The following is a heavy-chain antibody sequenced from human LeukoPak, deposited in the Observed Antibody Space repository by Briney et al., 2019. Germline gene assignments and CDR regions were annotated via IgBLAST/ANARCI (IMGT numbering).Heavy chain of an antibody. J-gene: IGHJ4*02. CDR1: GYTFTGYY. D-gene: IGHD3-22*01. CDR3: ARPSMIVVVSSFDY. Sequence: GASVKVSCKASGYTFTGYYMHWVRQAPGQGLEWMGWINPNSGGTNYAQKFQGRVTMTRDTSISTAYMELSRLRSDDTAVYYCARPSMIVVVSSFDYWGQGTLVTVSS. CDR2: INPNSGGT. V-gene: IGHV1-2*02.